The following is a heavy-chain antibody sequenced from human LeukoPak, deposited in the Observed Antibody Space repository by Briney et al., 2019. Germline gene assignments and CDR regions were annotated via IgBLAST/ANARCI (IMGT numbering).Heavy chain of an antibody. D-gene: IGHD3-10*01. CDR2: IIPIFGTA. V-gene: IGHV1-69*13. CDR3: ARDPYGSGMPLYAFDI. Sequence: GASVKVSCKASGGTFSSYAISWVRQAPGQGLEWMGGIIPIFGTANYAQKFQGRVTITADESTSTAYMELSSLRSEDTAVSYCARDPYGSGMPLYAFDIWGQGTMVTVSS. J-gene: IGHJ3*02. CDR1: GGTFSSYA.